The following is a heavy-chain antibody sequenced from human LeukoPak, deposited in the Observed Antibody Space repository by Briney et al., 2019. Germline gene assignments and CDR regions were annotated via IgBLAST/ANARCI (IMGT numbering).Heavy chain of an antibody. CDR3: ARVYDYGEFDF. CDR1: GASISSHY. Sequence: SETLSLTCTVSGASISSHYWSWIRQPPGRGLEWIGYIHYSGITSYDPSLKSRVTMSIDTSKSQFSLNLNSVTAADTAVYYCARVYDYGEFDFWGPGTPLAVSS. CDR2: IHYSGIT. V-gene: IGHV4-59*11. D-gene: IGHD4/OR15-4a*01. J-gene: IGHJ4*02.